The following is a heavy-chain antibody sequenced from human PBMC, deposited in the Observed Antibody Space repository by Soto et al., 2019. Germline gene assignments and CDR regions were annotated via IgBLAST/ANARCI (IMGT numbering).Heavy chain of an antibody. Sequence: EVQMLESGGGLVQPGGSLRLSCAASGFTFSSYAMSWVRQAQGKGLAWVSAISGSDGSTFYADYVKGRFTISRYDSKNTLYLKLNSLRAEDTDVYHCAKAPGIYSEFDCWGQGTLAHVSS. J-gene: IGHJ4*02. V-gene: IGHV3-23*01. CDR2: ISGSDGST. CDR3: AKAPGIYSEFDC. CDR1: GFTFSSYA. D-gene: IGHD5-12*01.